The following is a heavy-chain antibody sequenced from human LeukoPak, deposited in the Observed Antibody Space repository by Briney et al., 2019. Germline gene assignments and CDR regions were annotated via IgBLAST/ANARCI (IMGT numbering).Heavy chain of an antibody. Sequence: GGSLRLSCAASGFTVSSNYMSWVRQAPGKGLEWVSVIYSGGSTYYADSVKGRFTISRDNSKNTLYLQMNSLRAEDTAVYYCAKGYSCGYLVWEPEYFDYWGQGTLVTVSS. CDR1: GFTVSSNY. CDR3: AKGYSCGYLVWEPEYFDY. D-gene: IGHD5-18*01. CDR2: IYSGGST. J-gene: IGHJ4*02. V-gene: IGHV3-53*05.